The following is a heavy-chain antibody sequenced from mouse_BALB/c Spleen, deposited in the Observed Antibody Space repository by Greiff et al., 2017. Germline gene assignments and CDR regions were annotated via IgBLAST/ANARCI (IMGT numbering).Heavy chain of an antibody. Sequence: VQLKESGAELVRPGASVKLSCTASGFNIKDYYMHWVKQRPEQGLEWIGWIDPENGDTEYAPKFQGKATMTADTSSNTAYLQLSSLTSEDTAVYYCNPYGNEAYWGQGTLVTVSA. J-gene: IGHJ3*01. CDR1: GFNIKDYY. CDR2: IDPENGDT. D-gene: IGHD2-10*02. CDR3: NPYGNEAY. V-gene: IGHV14-4*02.